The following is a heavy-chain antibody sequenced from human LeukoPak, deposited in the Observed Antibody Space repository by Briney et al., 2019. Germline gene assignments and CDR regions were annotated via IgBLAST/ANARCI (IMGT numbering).Heavy chain of an antibody. V-gene: IGHV4-59*01. D-gene: IGHD1-26*01. CDR2: IYYSGST. Sequence: KPSETLSLTCTVSGGSISSYYWSWIRQPPGKGLEWVGYIYYSGSTNYNPSLESRVTISVDTSKNQFSLKLSSVTAADTAVYYCARGKESGSHLDYWGQGTLVTVSS. CDR3: ARGKESGSHLDY. CDR1: GGSISSYY. J-gene: IGHJ4*02.